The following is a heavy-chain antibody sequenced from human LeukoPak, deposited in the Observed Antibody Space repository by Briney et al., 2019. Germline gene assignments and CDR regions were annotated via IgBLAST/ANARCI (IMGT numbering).Heavy chain of an antibody. CDR3: ARAFGGATILGNY. CDR2: IWYDGSNK. J-gene: IGHJ4*02. Sequence: GGSLRLSCAASGFTFSSYGMHWVRQAPDKGLEWVAVIWYDGSNKYYADSVKGRFTISRDNSKNTLYLQMNSLRAEDTAVYYCARAFGGATILGNYWGQGTLVTVSS. D-gene: IGHD1-26*01. V-gene: IGHV3-33*01. CDR1: GFTFSSYG.